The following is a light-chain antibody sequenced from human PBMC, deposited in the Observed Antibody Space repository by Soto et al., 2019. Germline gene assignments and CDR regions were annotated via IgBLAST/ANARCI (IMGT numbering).Light chain of an antibody. CDR1: SSDVGSYNG. CDR3: SSYTRSSTYV. Sequence: QSVLTQPPSGSGSPGQSVTISCTGTSSDVGSYNGVSWYQQPPGTAPKLMIYDVSNRPSGVPDRFSGSKSGNTASLTISGLQAEDEADYYCSSYTRSSTYVFGTGTKVTVL. CDR2: DVS. V-gene: IGLV2-18*02. J-gene: IGLJ1*01.